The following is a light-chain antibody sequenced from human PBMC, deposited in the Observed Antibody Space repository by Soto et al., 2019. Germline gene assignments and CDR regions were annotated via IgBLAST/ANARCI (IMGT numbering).Light chain of an antibody. CDR2: EDN. V-gene: IGLV6-57*04. CDR1: SGSIASNY. Sequence: NFMLTQPHSVSESPGKTVTISCTRSSGSIASNYVQWYQQRPGSAPTTMIYEDNQRPSGVPDRFSGSIDSSSNSASLTISGLKTEYEADYYCQSYDSSSHVVFGGGTKLTVL. CDR3: QSYDSSSHVV. J-gene: IGLJ2*01.